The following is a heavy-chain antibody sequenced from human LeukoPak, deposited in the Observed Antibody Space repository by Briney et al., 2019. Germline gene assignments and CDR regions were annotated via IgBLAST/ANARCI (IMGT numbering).Heavy chain of an antibody. CDR2: INWNGGST. Sequence: GGSLRLSCAASGFTFDDYGMSWVRQAPGKGLEWVSGINWNGGSTGYADSVKGRFTISRDDAKNLLYLDMNSLRAEDTAVYYCARGHTAVTRHFDFWGQGTLVTVSS. CDR3: ARGHTAVTRHFDF. V-gene: IGHV3-20*04. J-gene: IGHJ4*02. D-gene: IGHD4-17*01. CDR1: GFTFDDYG.